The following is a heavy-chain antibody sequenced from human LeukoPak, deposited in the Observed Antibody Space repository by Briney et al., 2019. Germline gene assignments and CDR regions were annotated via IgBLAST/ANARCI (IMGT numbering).Heavy chain of an antibody. CDR3: ARGARAGYNLEPFDY. V-gene: IGHV4-59*08. D-gene: IGHD5-24*01. CDR1: GGSMSSYC. J-gene: IGHJ4*02. CDR2: IYYSGST. Sequence: SETLSLTCTVSGGSMSSYCWSWIRQPPGKGLEWVGYIYYSGSTKYNPSLKSRVTISVDTSKNQFSLKLSSVTAADTAVYYCARGARAGYNLEPFDYWGQGTLVTVSS.